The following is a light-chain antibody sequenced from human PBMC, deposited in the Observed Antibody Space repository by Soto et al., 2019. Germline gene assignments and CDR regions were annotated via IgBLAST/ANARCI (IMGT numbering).Light chain of an antibody. CDR3: QQYNNWPKT. V-gene: IGKV3-15*01. CDR1: QGISNY. CDR2: GAS. Sequence: TQSPSSLSASVGDTVTLTCRASQGISNYLAWYQQKPGQAPRRLIYGASTRATGIPARFSGSGSGTEFTLTISSLQSKDFAVYYCQQYNNWPKTFGQGTKVDIK. J-gene: IGKJ1*01.